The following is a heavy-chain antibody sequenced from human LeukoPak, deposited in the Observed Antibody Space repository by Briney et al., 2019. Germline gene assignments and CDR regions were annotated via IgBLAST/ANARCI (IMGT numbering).Heavy chain of an antibody. Sequence: GGSLRLSCAASGFTFSSYGMSWVRQAPGKGLEWVSGISGSGGSTYYADSVKGRFTISRDNSKNTLYLQMNSLRAEDTAVYYCAKSVAAEYYYYMDVWGKGTTVTVSS. CDR1: GFTFSSYG. D-gene: IGHD6-19*01. J-gene: IGHJ6*03. CDR2: ISGSGGST. CDR3: AKSVAAEYYYYMDV. V-gene: IGHV3-23*01.